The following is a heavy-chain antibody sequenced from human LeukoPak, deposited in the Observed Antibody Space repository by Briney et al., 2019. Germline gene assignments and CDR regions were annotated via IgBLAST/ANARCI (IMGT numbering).Heavy chain of an antibody. CDR2: IRYDGSNK. J-gene: IGHJ4*02. CDR3: AKDRGQQSADFDY. V-gene: IGHV3-30*02. Sequence: PGGSLRLSCAASGFTFSSYGMRWVRQAPGKGLEWVAFIRYDGSNKYYADSVKGRFTISRDNSKNTLYLQMNSLRAEDTAVYYCAKDRGQQSADFDYWGQGTLVTVSS. CDR1: GFTFSSYG. D-gene: IGHD6-13*01.